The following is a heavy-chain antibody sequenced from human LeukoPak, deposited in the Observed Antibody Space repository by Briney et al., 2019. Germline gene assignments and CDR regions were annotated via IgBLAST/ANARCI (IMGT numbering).Heavy chain of an antibody. CDR3: ARVVPAATHYYYYYMDV. Sequence: GSLRLSCAASGFTFSGYEMNWVRQAPGKGLEWIGSIYYSGSTYYNPSLKSRVTISVDTSKNQFSLKLSSVTAADTAVYYCARVVPAATHYYYYYMDVWGKGTTVTVSS. V-gene: IGHV4-38-2*01. CDR1: GFTFSGYE. CDR2: IYYSGST. J-gene: IGHJ6*03. D-gene: IGHD2-2*01.